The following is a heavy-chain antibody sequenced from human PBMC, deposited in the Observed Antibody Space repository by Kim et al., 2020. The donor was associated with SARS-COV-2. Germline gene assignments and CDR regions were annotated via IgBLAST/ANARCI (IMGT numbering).Heavy chain of an antibody. CDR2: TSSSSDST. Sequence: GGSLRLSCAASGFTFNNYAMSWVRQAPGKGLEWVSVTSSSSDSTYSADSVKGRFTIARDNSNNTLYLRMNRLRADDTAIYYCTNRRSGTINSCYNYGGQGTLATVSS. D-gene: IGHD2-2*01. CDR3: TNRRSGTINSCYNY. CDR1: GFTFNNYA. V-gene: IGHV3-23*01. J-gene: IGHJ4*02.